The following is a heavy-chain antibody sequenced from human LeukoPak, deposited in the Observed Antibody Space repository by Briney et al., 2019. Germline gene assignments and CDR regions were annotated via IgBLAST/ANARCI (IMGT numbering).Heavy chain of an antibody. J-gene: IGHJ4*02. D-gene: IGHD4-17*01. CDR2: ISWNSGSI. Sequence: GGSLRLSCAASGFTFDDYAMHWVRQAPGKGLEWVSGISWNSGSIGYADSVKGRFTISRDNAKNSLYLQMNSLRAEDTALYYCAKGNNYGQSNPHDYWGQGTLVTVSS. CDR3: AKGNNYGQSNPHDY. CDR1: GFTFDDYA. V-gene: IGHV3-9*01.